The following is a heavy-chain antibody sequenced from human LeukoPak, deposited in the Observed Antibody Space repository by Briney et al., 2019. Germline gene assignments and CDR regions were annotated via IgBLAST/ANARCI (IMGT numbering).Heavy chain of an antibody. CDR2: MNPNSGNT. Sequence: GASVKVSCKASGYTFTSYDINWVRQATGQGLEWMGWMNPNSGNTGYAQKFQGRVTMTRNASISTAYMELSSLRSEDTAVYYCARGLLSLRYFDWLPLGDYYYMDVWGKGTTVTISS. CDR3: ARGLLSLRYFDWLPLGDYYYMDV. J-gene: IGHJ6*03. D-gene: IGHD3-9*01. V-gene: IGHV1-8*01. CDR1: GYTFTSYD.